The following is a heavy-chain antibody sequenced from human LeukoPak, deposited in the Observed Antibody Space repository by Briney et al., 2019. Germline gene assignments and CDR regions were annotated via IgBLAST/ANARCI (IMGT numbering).Heavy chain of an antibody. CDR1: GYTFTSYG. V-gene: IGHV1-18*01. CDR3: ARRRYYYGSGDFDY. CDR2: ISAYNGNT. Sequence: RASVNVSCKASGYTFTSYGISWVRQAPGQGLEWMGWISAYNGNTNYAQKLQGRVTMTTDTSTSTPYMELRSLRSDDTAVYYCARRRYYYGSGDFDYWGQGTLVTVSS. J-gene: IGHJ4*02. D-gene: IGHD3-10*01.